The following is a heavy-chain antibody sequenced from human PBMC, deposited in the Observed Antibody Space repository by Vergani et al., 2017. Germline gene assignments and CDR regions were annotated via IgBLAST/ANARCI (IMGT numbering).Heavy chain of an antibody. V-gene: IGHV4-34*01. J-gene: IGHJ6*02. CDR2: IKHSGSP. Sequence: QVQLQQWGAGLLKPSETLSLTCAVYGGSFSGYYWSWIRQPPGKGLEWIGEIKHSGSPNYNPSLKSRVTISVDTSKNQFSLKLSSVTAADTAVYYCAIYARRTRAYGMDVWGQGTTVTVSS. CDR3: AIYARRTRAYGMDV. D-gene: IGHD2-2*02. CDR1: GGSFSGYY.